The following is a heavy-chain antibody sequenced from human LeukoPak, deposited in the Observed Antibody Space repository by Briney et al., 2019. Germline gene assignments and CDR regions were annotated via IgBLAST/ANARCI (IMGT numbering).Heavy chain of an antibody. CDR1: GYTFTSYD. V-gene: IGHV1-8*01. Sequence: ASVTVSCKASGYTFTSYDINWVRQATGQGLEWMGWMNPNSGNTGYAQKFQGRVTMTRNTSISTAYMELSSLRSEDTAVYYCARGYHSGGWFDPWGQGTLVTVSS. D-gene: IGHD5-12*01. J-gene: IGHJ5*02. CDR3: ARGYHSGGWFDP. CDR2: MNPNSGNT.